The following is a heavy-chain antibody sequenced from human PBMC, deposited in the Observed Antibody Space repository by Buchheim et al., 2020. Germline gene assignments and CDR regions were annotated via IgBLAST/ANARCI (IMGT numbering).Heavy chain of an antibody. CDR1: GGSFSGYY. V-gene: IGHV4-34*01. J-gene: IGHJ5*02. D-gene: IGHD5-12*01. CDR3: ARASLLRGYSGFPRWFDP. Sequence: VQLQQWGAGLLKPSETLSLTCAVYGGSFSGYYWSWIRQPPGKGLEWIGEINHSGSTNYNPSLKSRVTISVDTSKTQFSLKLSSVTAADTAVYYCARASLLRGYSGFPRWFDPWGQGTL. CDR2: INHSGST.